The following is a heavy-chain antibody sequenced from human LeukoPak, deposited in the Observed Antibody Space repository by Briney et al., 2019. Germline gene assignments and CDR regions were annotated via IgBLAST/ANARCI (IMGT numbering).Heavy chain of an antibody. CDR2: ISYDGSNK. V-gene: IGHV3-30-3*01. CDR3: VRGGVGSSWYWFDP. CDR1: GFTFSSYA. J-gene: IGHJ5*02. Sequence: GGSLRLSCAASGFTFSSYAMHWVRQAPGKGLEWVAVISYDGSNKYYADSVKGRFTISRDNSKNTLYLQMNSLRAEDTAVYYCVRGGVGSSWYWFDPWGQGTLVTVSS. D-gene: IGHD6-13*01.